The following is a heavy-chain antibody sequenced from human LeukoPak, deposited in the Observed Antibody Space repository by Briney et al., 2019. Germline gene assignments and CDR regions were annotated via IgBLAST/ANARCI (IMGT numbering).Heavy chain of an antibody. CDR3: GRKAGDCGGGSCYSIDY. CDR2: IIPIFGTA. Sequence: SVKVSCKAFGGSFSSEAISWVRQAPGQGLEWMGGIIPIFGTANYAQKFKGRVTITTDESTTTAYMEVSSLRSEDTAVYYCGRKAGDCGGGSCYSIDYWGQGTLVTVSS. D-gene: IGHD2-15*01. V-gene: IGHV1-69*05. CDR1: GGSFSSEA. J-gene: IGHJ4*02.